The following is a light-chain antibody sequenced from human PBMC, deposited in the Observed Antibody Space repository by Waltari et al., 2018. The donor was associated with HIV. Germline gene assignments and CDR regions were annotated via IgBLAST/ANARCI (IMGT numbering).Light chain of an antibody. CDR2: NSN. CDR3: ATWDHELDSWV. Sequence: QSVLTQPPSAPGTPGQRIILSCSGSSSNIGSDAVYWYQQFPGTAPKLLIFNSNRRPSGVPGRFSASKSGTSASLAISGLQSDDEADYYCATWDHELDSWVFGGGTKLTVL. CDR1: SSNIGSDA. V-gene: IGLV1-44*01. J-gene: IGLJ3*02.